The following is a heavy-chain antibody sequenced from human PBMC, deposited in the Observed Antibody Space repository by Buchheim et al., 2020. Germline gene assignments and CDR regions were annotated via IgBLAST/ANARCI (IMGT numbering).Heavy chain of an antibody. D-gene: IGHD2-15*01. CDR3: VRDGNIAGNFEF. J-gene: IGHJ4*02. V-gene: IGHV3-48*04. CDR1: EFTLSNYN. Sequence: EVQLVESGGGLVQPGGSLRLSCEVSEFTLSNYNMEWVRQAPGKGMEWVSYIHASSSPIYYAASVKGRFTVSRDNAKNSLYLPMNSQSAEDTAVYYCVRDGNIAGNFEFWGQGTL. CDR2: IHASSSPI.